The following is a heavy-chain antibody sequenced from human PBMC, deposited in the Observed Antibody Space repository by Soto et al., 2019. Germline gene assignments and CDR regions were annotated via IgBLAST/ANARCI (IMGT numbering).Heavy chain of an antibody. CDR2: IYYSGTT. Sequence: SETLSLTCTVSGDSITSNSYFWAWIRQPPGKGLEWIGSIYYSGTTYYNPSLKSRVTISVDRSKNQFSLKLSSVTAVDTAVYYCARREXQGPIDYWGQGTLVTVSS. J-gene: IGHJ4*02. CDR1: GDSITSNSYF. CDR3: ARREXQGPIDY. V-gene: IGHV4-39*07. D-gene: IGHD1-26*01.